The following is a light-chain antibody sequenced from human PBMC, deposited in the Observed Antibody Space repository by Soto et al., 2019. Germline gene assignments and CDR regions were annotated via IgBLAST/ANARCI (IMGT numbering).Light chain of an antibody. V-gene: IGKV1-33*01. CDR1: QDVNNS. CDR3: QQYHKVPVT. J-gene: IGKJ5*01. CDR2: DVS. Sequence: DLQMTQSPSSLSASVGDRVTITCQPRQDVNNSLNWYQQKPRKAPNLLIYDVSNLGTEVPSRFSGSGSGTDFTFTISRLQPEDIGTYYCQQYHKVPVTFGQGTRLEIK.